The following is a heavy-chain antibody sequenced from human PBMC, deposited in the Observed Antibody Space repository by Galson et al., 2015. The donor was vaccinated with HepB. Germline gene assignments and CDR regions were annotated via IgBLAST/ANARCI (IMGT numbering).Heavy chain of an antibody. CDR3: ASTDYYDSSGYPY. D-gene: IGHD3-22*01. V-gene: IGHV3-53*01. CDR1: GFTVSSNY. J-gene: IGHJ4*02. Sequence: LRLSCAASGFTVSSNYMSWVRQAPGKGLEWVSVIYSGGSTYYADSVKGRFTISRDNSKNTLYLQMNSLRAEDTAVYYCASTDYYDSSGYPYWGQGTLVTVSS. CDR2: IYSGGST.